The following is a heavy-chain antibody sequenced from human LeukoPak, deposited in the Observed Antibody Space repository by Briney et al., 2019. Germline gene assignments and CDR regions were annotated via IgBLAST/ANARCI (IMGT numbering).Heavy chain of an antibody. V-gene: IGHV3-23*01. D-gene: IGHD6-19*01. Sequence: GGSLRLSCAASGFTFSNYAMSWVRQAPGKGLEWVSAISGSGGSTYYADSVKGRFTISRDNSKNTLYLQMNSLRAEDTAVYYCAKGSSSGWYPLRYFQHWGQGTLVTVSS. CDR3: AKGSSSGWYPLRYFQH. CDR2: ISGSGGST. J-gene: IGHJ1*01. CDR1: GFTFSNYA.